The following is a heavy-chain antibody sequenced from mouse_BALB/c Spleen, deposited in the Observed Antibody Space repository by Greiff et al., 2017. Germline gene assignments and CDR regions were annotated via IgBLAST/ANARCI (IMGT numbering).Heavy chain of an antibody. Sequence: EVQRVESGGGLVQPGGSLRLSCATSGFTFTDYYMSWVRQPPGKALEWLGFIRNKANGYTTEYSASVKGRFTISRDNSQSILYLQMNTLRAEDSATYYCARDIHYYGSSSRYYFDYWGQGTTLTVSS. D-gene: IGHD1-1*01. CDR3: ARDIHYYGSSSRYYFDY. J-gene: IGHJ2*01. V-gene: IGHV7-3*02. CDR2: IRNKANGYTT. CDR1: GFTFTDYY.